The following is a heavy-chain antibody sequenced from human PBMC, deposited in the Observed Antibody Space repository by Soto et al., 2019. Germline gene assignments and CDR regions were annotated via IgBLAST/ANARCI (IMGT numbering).Heavy chain of an antibody. D-gene: IGHD2-2*01. CDR1: GYTLTELS. V-gene: IGHV1-24*01. CDR2: FDPEDGET. CDR3: ATIVVVPAASTFDY. Sequence: ASVKVSCKVSGYTLTELSMHWVRQAPGKGLEWMGGFDPEDGETIYAQKFQGRVTMTEDTSTDTAYMELSSLRSEDTAVYYCATIVVVPAASTFDYWGQGTLVPVSA. J-gene: IGHJ4*02.